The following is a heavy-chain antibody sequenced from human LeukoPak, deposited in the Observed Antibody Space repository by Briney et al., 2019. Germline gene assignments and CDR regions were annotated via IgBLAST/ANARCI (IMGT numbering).Heavy chain of an antibody. Sequence: SETLSLTCAVYGGSFSGYYWSWIRQPPGKGLDWIGEINHSGSTNYNPSLKSRVTISVDTSKNQFSLKLSSVTAADTAVYYCARGITGVVVPAAIYFDYWGQGTLVTVSS. J-gene: IGHJ4*01. D-gene: IGHD2-2*01. CDR1: GGSFSGYY. CDR2: INHSGST. V-gene: IGHV4-34*01. CDR3: ARGITGVVVPAAIYFDY.